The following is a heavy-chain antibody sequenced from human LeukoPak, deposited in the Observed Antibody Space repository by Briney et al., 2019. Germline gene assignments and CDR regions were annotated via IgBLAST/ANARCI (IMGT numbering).Heavy chain of an antibody. J-gene: IGHJ4*02. V-gene: IGHV3-74*01. Sequence: GGSLRLSCAGSGFAFSNYWMHWVRQVPGKGLVWVSRISPDGSTTLYADSVKGRFTISRDNSKNTLYLQMNSLRAEDTAVYYCARVSSGWYRGVDYWGQGTLVTVSS. D-gene: IGHD6-19*01. CDR3: ARVSSGWYRGVDY. CDR1: GFAFSNYW. CDR2: ISPDGSTT.